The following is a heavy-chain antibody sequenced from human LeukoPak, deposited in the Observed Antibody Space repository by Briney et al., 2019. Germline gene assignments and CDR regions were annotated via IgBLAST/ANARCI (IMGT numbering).Heavy chain of an antibody. Sequence: GGSLRLSCAASGFTFSYFYMSWIRQAPGKGLKWVSYISSGSTIFYADSVKGRFTISRDNAKNSLYLQMNSLRAEDTDVYYCARSVVAATETFDYWGQGTLVTVSS. J-gene: IGHJ4*02. CDR2: ISSGSTI. CDR1: GFTFSYFY. CDR3: ARSVVAATETFDY. D-gene: IGHD2-15*01. V-gene: IGHV3-11*04.